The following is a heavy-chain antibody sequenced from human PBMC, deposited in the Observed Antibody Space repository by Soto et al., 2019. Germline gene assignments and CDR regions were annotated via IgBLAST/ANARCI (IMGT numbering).Heavy chain of an antibody. Sequence: YVKGSGKAAGCTITRAAVQWVRQARGQRLEWIGWIVVGSGNTNYAQKFQERVTITRDMSTSTAYMELSSLRSEDTAVYYCAGSSSSWYSDYCGQGTLVTVSS. D-gene: IGHD6-13*01. CDR2: IVVGSGNT. CDR3: AGSSSSWYSDY. V-gene: IGHV1-58*01. CDR1: GCTITRAA. J-gene: IGHJ4*02.